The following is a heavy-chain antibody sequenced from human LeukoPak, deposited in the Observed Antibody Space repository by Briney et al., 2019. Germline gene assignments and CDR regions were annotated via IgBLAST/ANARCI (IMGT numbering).Heavy chain of an antibody. D-gene: IGHD3-10*01. Sequence: PSETLSLTCTVSGGSISSSSYYWGWIRQPPGKGLEWIGSIYYSGSTYYNPSLKSRVTISVDTSKNQFSLKLSSVTAADTAVYYCARHEWYYGSGSYYADYSGQGTLVTVSS. V-gene: IGHV4-39*01. CDR1: GGSISSSSYY. J-gene: IGHJ4*02. CDR3: ARHEWYYGSGSYYADY. CDR2: IYYSGST.